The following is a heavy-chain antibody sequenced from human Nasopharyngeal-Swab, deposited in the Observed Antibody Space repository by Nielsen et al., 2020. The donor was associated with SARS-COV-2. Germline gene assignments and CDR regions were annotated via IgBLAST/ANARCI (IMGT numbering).Heavy chain of an antibody. Sequence: LSLTCAASGFTLSRHWMHWVRQESGKALVWVSCVKSDGSITHYADSVKGRFTISRDNAKNTLYLQMNSLRAEDTAVYYCVREDDAFDIWGQGTTVTVSS. CDR1: GFTLSRHW. J-gene: IGHJ3*02. V-gene: IGHV3-74*01. CDR3: VREDDAFDI. CDR2: VKSDGSIT.